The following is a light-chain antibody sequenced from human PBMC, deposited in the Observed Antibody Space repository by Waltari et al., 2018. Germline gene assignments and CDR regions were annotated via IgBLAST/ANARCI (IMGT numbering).Light chain of an antibody. CDR2: KAS. J-gene: IGKJ1*01. V-gene: IGKV1-5*03. Sequence: DIQMTQSPSTLSASVGDRCTIPCRASQSISSWLAWYQQKPGKAPKLRIYKASSLESGVPSRFSGSGSETEFTLTITSLQPDDFATYYCQQYDSYSATFGQGTKVEI. CDR1: QSISSW. CDR3: QQYDSYSAT.